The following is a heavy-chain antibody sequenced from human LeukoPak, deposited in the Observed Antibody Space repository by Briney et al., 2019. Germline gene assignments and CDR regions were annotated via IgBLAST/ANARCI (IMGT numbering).Heavy chain of an antibody. V-gene: IGHV4-34*01. D-gene: IGHD3-9*01. CDR3: ARDTSVLRYFDWLLWQFDY. Sequence: SETLSLTCAVYGGSFSGYYWGWIRQPPGKGLEWIGSIYYSGSTYYNPSLKSRVTISVDTSKNQFSLKLSSVTAADTAVYYCARDTSVLRYFDWLLWQFDYWGQGTLVTVSS. J-gene: IGHJ4*02. CDR2: IYYSGST. CDR1: GGSFSGYY.